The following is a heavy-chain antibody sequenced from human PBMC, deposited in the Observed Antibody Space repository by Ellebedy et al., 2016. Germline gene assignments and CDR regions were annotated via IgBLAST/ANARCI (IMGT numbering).Heavy chain of an antibody. Sequence: GESLKISXKGSGYSFTSYWIGWVRQMPGKGLEWMGIIYPGDSDTRYSPSFQGQVTISADKSISTAYLQWSSLKASDTAMYYCASGLEMATIIPDYWGQGTLVTVSS. D-gene: IGHD5-24*01. CDR1: GYSFTSYW. V-gene: IGHV5-51*01. CDR3: ASGLEMATIIPDY. CDR2: IYPGDSDT. J-gene: IGHJ4*02.